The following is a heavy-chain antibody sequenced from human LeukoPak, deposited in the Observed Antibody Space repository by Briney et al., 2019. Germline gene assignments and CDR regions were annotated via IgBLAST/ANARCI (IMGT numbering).Heavy chain of an antibody. CDR2: IKQDGSQK. J-gene: IGHJ4*02. Sequence: PGGSLRLSCAASGFTFSSYWMSWVRQAPGKGLEWVATIKQDGSQKEYVDSVKGRFTISRDNAKNSLYLQMNSLRADDTALYYCAKGALAAAGSGFEYWGQGTLVTVFS. CDR3: AKGALAAAGSGFEY. D-gene: IGHD6-13*01. V-gene: IGHV3-7*05. CDR1: GFTFSSYW.